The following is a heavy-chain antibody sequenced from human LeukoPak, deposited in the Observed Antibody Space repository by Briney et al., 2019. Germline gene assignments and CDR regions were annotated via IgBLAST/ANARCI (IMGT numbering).Heavy chain of an antibody. J-gene: IGHJ4*02. CDR1: GYTFTGYY. Sequence: ASVKVSCKASGYTFTGYYMHWVRQAPGQGLEWMGWINPNSGGTNYAQKFQGRVTMTSDTSISTAYMELSRLRSDDTALFYCTRGSYYDSSGYSGVRLFDYWGQGTPVTVPS. D-gene: IGHD3-22*01. CDR3: TRGSYYDSSGYSGVRLFDY. V-gene: IGHV1-2*02. CDR2: INPNSGGT.